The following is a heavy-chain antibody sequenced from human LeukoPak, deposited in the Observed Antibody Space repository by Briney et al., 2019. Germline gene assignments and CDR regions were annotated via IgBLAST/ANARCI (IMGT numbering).Heavy chain of an antibody. CDR1: GYTFTSYD. CDR3: GRAVTVRRYFDWLLPYYYYYMDV. CDR2: MNPNSGNT. Sequence: ASVKVSCKASGYTFTSYDINWVRQATGQGLEWMGWMNPNSGNTGYAQKFQGRVTMTRNTSISTAYMELSSLRSEDTAVYYCGRAVTVRRYFDWLLPYYYYYMDVWGKGTTVTVSS. D-gene: IGHD3-9*01. V-gene: IGHV1-8*01. J-gene: IGHJ6*03.